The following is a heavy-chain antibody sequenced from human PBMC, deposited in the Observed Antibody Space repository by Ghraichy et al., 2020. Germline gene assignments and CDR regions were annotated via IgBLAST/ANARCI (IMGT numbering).Heavy chain of an antibody. J-gene: IGHJ4*02. V-gene: IGHV3-74*01. CDR3: ARVGRQGSPYYFDL. Sequence: LSLTCAASGFSLSEYWMHWVRQVPGEGLVWLSCINSLGSITRYADSVKGRFTISRDNAKNTLYLEMNSLRAEDSAVYYCARVGRQGSPYYFDLWGQGDLVTVSS. D-gene: IGHD3-10*01. CDR1: GFSLSEYW. CDR2: INSLGSIT.